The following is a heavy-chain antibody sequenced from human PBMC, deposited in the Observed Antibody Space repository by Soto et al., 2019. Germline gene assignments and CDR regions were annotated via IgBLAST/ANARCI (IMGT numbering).Heavy chain of an antibody. CDR3: AGWPHLEPRFDF. Sequence: QVQLQESGPGLVKPSQTLSLTCTVSGGSISSGDYSWSWIRQHPGKGLEWIGYIYYSGSTYYNPSLKSRVTISVDTSKNQFSLKLSSVTAADTAVYYCAGWPHLEPRFDFWGQGTLVTVSS. CDR2: IYYSGST. CDR1: GGSISSGDYS. V-gene: IGHV4-31*03. J-gene: IGHJ4*02. D-gene: IGHD1-1*01.